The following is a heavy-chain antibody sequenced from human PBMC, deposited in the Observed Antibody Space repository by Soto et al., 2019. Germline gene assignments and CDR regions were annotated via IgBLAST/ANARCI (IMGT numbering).Heavy chain of an antibody. D-gene: IGHD3-10*01. Sequence: SETLSLTCSVSGGSVSSGSFYWSCIRQPPRKGLEWIGYSLYSGSTKYNPSLESRAAISIDTSKNQLSLKLRSVSAADTAVYYCARFFFSWYGAPRRAHAYPARRSSDL. V-gene: IGHV4-61*01. CDR3: ARFFFSWYGAPRRAHAYPARRSSDL. CDR1: GGSVSSGSFY. CDR2: SLYSGST. J-gene: IGHJ2*01.